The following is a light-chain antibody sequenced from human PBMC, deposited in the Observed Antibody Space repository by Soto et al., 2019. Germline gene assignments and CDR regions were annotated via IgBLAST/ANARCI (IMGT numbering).Light chain of an antibody. J-gene: IGLJ3*02. CDR3: ASLDDSLKGVL. V-gene: IGLV1-44*01. CDR2: FND. CDR1: RSNIGSNL. Sequence: QSVLTQPPSASGTPGQRVSISCSGGRSNIGSNLVSWYQQLPGTAPKLLLYFNDQRPSGVPDRFSGSKSGTSASLAVSELQSEDEADYFCASLDDSLKGVLFGGGTKLTVL.